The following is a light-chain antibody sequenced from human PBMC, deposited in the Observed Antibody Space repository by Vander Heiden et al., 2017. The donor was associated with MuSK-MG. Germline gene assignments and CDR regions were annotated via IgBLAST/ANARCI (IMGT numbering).Light chain of an antibody. J-gene: IGKJ4*01. CDR3: QQYSSSLS. CDR2: GAS. Sequence: EIVLTQSPGTLSLSPGERATLSCRASQSVRSTSLAWYQQKPGQAPRLLIYGASSRANGIPDRFSGSGSGTDFTLTISRLEHADFAVYYWQQYSSSLSFGGRTKVELK. CDR1: QSVRSTS. V-gene: IGKV3-20*01.